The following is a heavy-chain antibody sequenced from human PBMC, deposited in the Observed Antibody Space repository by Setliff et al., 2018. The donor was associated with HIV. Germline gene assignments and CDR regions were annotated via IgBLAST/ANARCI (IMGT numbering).Heavy chain of an antibody. Sequence: ASVKVSCKASGYSFTGYYVNWVRKAPGQGLEWMGRINPKSGATNLAQKFQGRVTLTRDTSVTTVYMELTSPRSDDTAVYYGARKDGVGYCDSNSCYGIGPIDFWGQGSLVTVSS. J-gene: IGHJ4*02. D-gene: IGHD2-2*01. CDR1: GYSFTGYY. CDR3: ARKDGVGYCDSNSCYGIGPIDF. CDR2: INPKSGAT. V-gene: IGHV1-2*06.